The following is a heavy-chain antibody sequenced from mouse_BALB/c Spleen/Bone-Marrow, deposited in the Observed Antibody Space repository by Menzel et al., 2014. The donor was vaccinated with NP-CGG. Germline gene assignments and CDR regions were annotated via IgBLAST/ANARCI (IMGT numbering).Heavy chain of an antibody. D-gene: IGHD1-1*01. CDR3: RSYDYAMDY. V-gene: IGHV1S22*01. Sequence: LKHSGSELVRPGASVKLPCKASGYTFTSYWMHWVRQRPGQGLEWIGNIYPGSGSTNYDEKFKSKATLTVDTSSSTAYMQLSSLTSEDSAVYYCRSYDYAMDYWGQGTSVTVSS. CDR1: GYTFTSYW. CDR2: IYPGSGST. J-gene: IGHJ4*01.